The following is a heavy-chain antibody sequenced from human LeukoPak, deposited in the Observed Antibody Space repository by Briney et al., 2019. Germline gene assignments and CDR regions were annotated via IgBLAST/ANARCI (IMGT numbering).Heavy chain of an antibody. V-gene: IGHV3-23*01. Sequence: GGSLRLSCAASGFTFSDYIMTWVRQTPGKGLEWVSSIYGTANDGRTFYADFVKGRFTVSRDNSKNTLYLQMNSLRVEDTAVYYCATFAGWLIPFDYWGPGALVAVSS. CDR2: IYGTANDGRT. CDR3: ATFAGWLIPFDY. CDR1: GFTFSDYI. J-gene: IGHJ4*02. D-gene: IGHD3-16*01.